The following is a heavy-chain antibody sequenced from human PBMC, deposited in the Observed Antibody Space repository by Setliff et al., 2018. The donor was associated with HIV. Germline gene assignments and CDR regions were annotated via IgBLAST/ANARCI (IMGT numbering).Heavy chain of an antibody. CDR1: GYTFTGYF. V-gene: IGHV1-2*02. CDR2: INHNSGAT. J-gene: IGHJ5*02. CDR3: AREYDFVSGYSRYSTRNNWLDP. D-gene: IGHD3-3*01. Sequence: ASVKVSCKASGYTFTGYFMHWVRQAPGQGLEWMGWINHNSGATDYAQKFEGRVTMTRDTSISTAYMELSRLRSDDTAVYYGAREYDFVSGYSRYSTRNNWLDPWGQGTLVTVSS.